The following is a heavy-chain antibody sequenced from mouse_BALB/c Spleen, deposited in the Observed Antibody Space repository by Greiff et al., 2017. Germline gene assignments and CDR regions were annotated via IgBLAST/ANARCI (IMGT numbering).Heavy chain of an antibody. Sequence: QVHVKQSGPELVRPGVSVKISCKGSGYTFTDYAMHWVKQSHAKSLEWIGVISTYYGNTNYNQKFKGKATMTVDKSSSTAYMELARLTSEDSAIYYCARSLTGTDYAMDYWGQGTSVTVSS. V-gene: IGHV1-67*01. CDR3: ARSLTGTDYAMDY. CDR1: GYTFTDYA. J-gene: IGHJ4*01. CDR2: ISTYYGNT. D-gene: IGHD4-1*01.